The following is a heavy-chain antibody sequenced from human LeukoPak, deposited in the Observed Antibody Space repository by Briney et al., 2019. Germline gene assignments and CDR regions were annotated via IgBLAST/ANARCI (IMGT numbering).Heavy chain of an antibody. CDR1: GFTFSSYA. CDR3: AKAAYDFWSGYQYYYYGMDV. J-gene: IGHJ6*02. CDR2: ISASGGST. V-gene: IGHV3-23*01. Sequence: GGSLRLSCAASGFTFSSYAMSWVRQAPGNGLEWVSTISASGGSTYYADSVKGRFTISRDNSKNTLYLQMNSLRAEDTAVYYCAKAAYDFWSGYQYYYYGMDVWGQGTTVTVSS. D-gene: IGHD3-3*01.